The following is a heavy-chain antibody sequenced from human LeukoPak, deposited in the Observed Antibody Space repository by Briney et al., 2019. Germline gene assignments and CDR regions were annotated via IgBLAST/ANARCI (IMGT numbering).Heavy chain of an antibody. Sequence: GGSLRLSCAASGFTFSSHAMSWVRQAPGKGLEWVSDISDSGGYTYYADSVKGRFTISRDNSKNTLYLQMNSLRAEDTAVYYCANTQGRFGALYYFDYWGQGTLVTVSS. J-gene: IGHJ4*02. CDR2: ISDSGGYT. D-gene: IGHD3-16*01. CDR1: GFTFSSHA. V-gene: IGHV3-23*01. CDR3: ANTQGRFGALYYFDY.